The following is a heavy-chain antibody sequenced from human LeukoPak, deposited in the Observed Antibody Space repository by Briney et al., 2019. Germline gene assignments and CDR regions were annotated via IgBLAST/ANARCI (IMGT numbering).Heavy chain of an antibody. CDR3: AIRSPSGTYFDN. CDR1: GFPVSSTY. D-gene: IGHD1-26*01. V-gene: IGHV3-66*02. CDR2: IYSVSST. J-gene: IGHJ4*02. Sequence: GGSLRLSCAASGFPVSSTYMTWVGQAPGKGLEWVSLIYSVSSTYYADSVKGRFTISRDNSKNTLYLQMNNLRIEDTAVYYCAIRSPSGTYFDNWGQGTLVTVSS.